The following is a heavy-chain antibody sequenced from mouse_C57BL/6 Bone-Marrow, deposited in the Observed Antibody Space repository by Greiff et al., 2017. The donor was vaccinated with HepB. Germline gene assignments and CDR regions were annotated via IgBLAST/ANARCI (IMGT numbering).Heavy chain of an antibody. V-gene: IGHV1-4*01. J-gene: IGHJ3*01. D-gene: IGHD2-4*01. CDR2: INPSSGYT. CDR1: GYTFTSYT. Sequence: QVQLQQSGAELARPGASVKMSCKASGYTFTSYTMHWVKQRPGKGLEWIGYINPSSGYTKYNQKFKDKATLTADKSSSTAYMQLSSLTSEDSAVYYCARGGDYDYDRFAYWGQGTLVTVSA. CDR3: ARGGDYDYDRFAY.